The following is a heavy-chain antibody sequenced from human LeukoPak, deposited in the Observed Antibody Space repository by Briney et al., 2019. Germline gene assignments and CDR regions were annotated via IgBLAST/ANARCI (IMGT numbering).Heavy chain of an antibody. Sequence: GGSLRLSCVVSGFTFSSYGMYWVRQPPGKGLEWVAFIQFDGSNKYYADSAKGRFTISRDNSKNTLYLQMNSLRAEDTAVYYCAELGITMIGGVWGKGTTVTISS. J-gene: IGHJ6*04. V-gene: IGHV3-30*02. CDR2: IQFDGSNK. CDR1: GFTFSSYG. CDR3: AELGITMIGGV. D-gene: IGHD3-10*02.